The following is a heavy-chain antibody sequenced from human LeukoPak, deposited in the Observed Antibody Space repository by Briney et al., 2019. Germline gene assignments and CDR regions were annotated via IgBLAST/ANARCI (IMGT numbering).Heavy chain of an antibody. D-gene: IGHD3-3*01. J-gene: IGHJ4*02. CDR2: VKQDASEK. CDR1: GFTFSSYW. CDR3: ARGLSWSLSGYDY. V-gene: IGHV3-7*01. Sequence: GGSLRLSCAASGFTFSSYWMTWVRQAPGKGLEWVANVKQDASEKFYVDSVKGRFTISRDNAKNSLYLQMNSLRAEDTAVYYCARGLSWSLSGYDYWGQGTLVTVSS.